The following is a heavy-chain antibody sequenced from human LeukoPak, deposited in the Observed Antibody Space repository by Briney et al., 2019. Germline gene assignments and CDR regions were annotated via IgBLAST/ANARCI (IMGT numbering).Heavy chain of an antibody. D-gene: IGHD6-6*01. CDR1: GFTFSSYV. Sequence: GGSLRLSCAASGFTFSSYVMHWVRQAPGKGLEWVANIKQDGSEKYYVDSVKGRFTISRDNAKNSLYLQMNSLRAEDTAVYYCARDEAEYSSSYYYYYYMDVWGKGTTVTVSS. CDR3: ARDEAEYSSSYYYYYYMDV. J-gene: IGHJ6*03. CDR2: IKQDGSEK. V-gene: IGHV3-7*01.